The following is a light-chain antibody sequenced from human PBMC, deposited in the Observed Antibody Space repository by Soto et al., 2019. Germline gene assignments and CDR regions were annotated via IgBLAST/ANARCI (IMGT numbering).Light chain of an antibody. Sequence: DIQMTQSPSTLSASVGDRVTITCRASQSISSWLAWYQQKPGKAPKPLIYDASSLGSGVPSRFSGSGSGTEFTLTISSLQPDDFATYYCQQYNSYPGLTFGGGTKVEIK. J-gene: IGKJ4*01. CDR3: QQYNSYPGLT. CDR2: DAS. V-gene: IGKV1-5*01. CDR1: QSISSW.